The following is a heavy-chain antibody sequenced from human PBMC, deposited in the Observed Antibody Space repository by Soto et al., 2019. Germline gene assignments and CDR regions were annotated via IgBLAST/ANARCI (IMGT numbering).Heavy chain of an antibody. CDR2: ISYDGSNK. CDR1: GFTFSSYA. V-gene: IGHV3-30-3*01. Sequence: QVQLVESGGGVVQPGRSLRLSCAASGFTFSSYAMHWVRQAPGKGLEWVAVISYDGSNKYYADSVKGRFTISRDNSKNTLYLKMNCVRVDDRAFYYCAREDDFWSGYYATARPYYYYGMDVWGQGTTVTFSS. D-gene: IGHD3-3*01. J-gene: IGHJ6*02. CDR3: AREDDFWSGYYATARPYYYYGMDV.